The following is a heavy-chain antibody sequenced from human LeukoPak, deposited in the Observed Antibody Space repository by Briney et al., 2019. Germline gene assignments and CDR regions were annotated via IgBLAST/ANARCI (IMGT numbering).Heavy chain of an antibody. V-gene: IGHV3-48*01. J-gene: IGHJ5*02. Sequence: GGSLRPSCAASGFTFSSYSMNWVRQAPGKGLEWVSYISSSSSTIYYADSVKGRFTISRDNAKNSLYLQMNSLRAEDTAVYYCARATVVVVTNWFDPWGQGTLVTVSS. CDR3: ARATVVVVTNWFDP. D-gene: IGHD2-15*01. CDR1: GFTFSSYS. CDR2: ISSSSSTI.